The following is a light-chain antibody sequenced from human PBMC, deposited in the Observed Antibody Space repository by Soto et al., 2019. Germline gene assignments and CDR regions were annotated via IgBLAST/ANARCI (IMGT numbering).Light chain of an antibody. CDR1: SSDVGAYNF. Sequence: QSALTQPASVSGPPGQSIAISCTGTSSDVGAYNFVSWYQQHPARAPKLIIYDVSNRLSGVSNRFSGSKSGNTASLTISGLQAEDEADYYCSSYTVSSTYAVGGGTKLTVL. CDR3: SSYTVSSTYA. CDR2: DVS. V-gene: IGLV2-14*03. J-gene: IGLJ1*01.